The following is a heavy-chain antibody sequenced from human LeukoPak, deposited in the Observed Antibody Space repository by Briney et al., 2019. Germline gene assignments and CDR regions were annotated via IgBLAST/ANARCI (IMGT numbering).Heavy chain of an antibody. CDR1: GFTFSSYS. Sequence: GGSLRLSCAASGFTFSSYSMNWVRQAPGKGLEWVSSISSSSSYIYYADSVKGRFTISRDNAKNSLYLQMNSLRAEDTAVYYCARDHHDFWSGYYLPDYYYYMDVWGKGTTVTVSS. CDR3: ARDHHDFWSGYYLPDYYYYMDV. J-gene: IGHJ6*03. D-gene: IGHD3-3*01. V-gene: IGHV3-21*01. CDR2: ISSSSSYI.